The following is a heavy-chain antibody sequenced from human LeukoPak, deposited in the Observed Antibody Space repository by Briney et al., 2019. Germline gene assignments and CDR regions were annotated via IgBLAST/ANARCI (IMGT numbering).Heavy chain of an antibody. CDR2: IYYSGST. Sequence: SQTLSLTCTVSGGSISSGDYYWSWIRQPPGKGLEWIGYIYYSGSTYYNPSLKSRVTISVDTSKNQFSLKLSFVTAADTAVYYCARDRCNYDSSGYYNWGQGTLVTVSS. J-gene: IGHJ4*02. V-gene: IGHV4-30-4*08. CDR1: GGSISSGDYY. CDR3: ARDRCNYDSSGYYN. D-gene: IGHD3-22*01.